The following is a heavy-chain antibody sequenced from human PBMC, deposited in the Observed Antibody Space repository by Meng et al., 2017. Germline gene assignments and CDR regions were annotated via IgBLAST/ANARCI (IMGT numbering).Heavy chain of an antibody. D-gene: IGHD6-13*01. CDR3: ARRSQGLGYSSSWMYYYYYGMDV. J-gene: IGHJ6*02. CDR2: ISAYNGNT. CDR1: GYTFTSYG. V-gene: IGHV1-18*01. Sequence: ASVKVSCKASGYTFTSYGISWVRQAPGQGLEWMGWISAYNGNTNYVQKLQGRVTMTTDTSTSTAYMELRSLRSDDTAVYYCARRSQGLGYSSSWMYYYYYGMDVWGQGTTVTVSS.